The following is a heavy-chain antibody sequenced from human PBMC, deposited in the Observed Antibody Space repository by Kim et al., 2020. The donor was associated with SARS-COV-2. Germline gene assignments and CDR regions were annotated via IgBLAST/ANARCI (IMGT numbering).Heavy chain of an antibody. J-gene: IGHJ4*02. CDR3: ARSVTTRDFDY. D-gene: IGHD4-4*01. Sequence: TYYNPSLKSRVTISVDTSKNQFSLKLSSVTAADTAVYYCARSVTTRDFDYWGQGTLVTVSS. CDR2: T. V-gene: IGHV4-30-4*05.